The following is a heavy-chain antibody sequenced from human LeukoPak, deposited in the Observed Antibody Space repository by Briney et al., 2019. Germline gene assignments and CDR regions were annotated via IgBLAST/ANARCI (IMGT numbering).Heavy chain of an antibody. Sequence: GGSLRLSCAASGFTFSSYAMTWVRQAPGKGLDWVSSISSSGCSTYYADSVRGRFTISRDNSKNTLYLQMNSLRDEDTAIYYCAKDLVTGSLDYWGQGTLVSVSS. CDR1: GFTFSSYA. V-gene: IGHV3-23*01. J-gene: IGHJ4*02. CDR2: ISSSGCST. D-gene: IGHD3-10*01. CDR3: AKDLVTGSLDY.